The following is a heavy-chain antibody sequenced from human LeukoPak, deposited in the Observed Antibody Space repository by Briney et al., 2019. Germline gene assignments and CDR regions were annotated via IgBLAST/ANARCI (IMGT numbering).Heavy chain of an antibody. V-gene: IGHV3-23*01. CDR3: AKPNYDSSGYPEYIDY. D-gene: IGHD3-22*01. CDR1: GFTFSSYA. CDR2: ISGSGGST. J-gene: IGHJ4*02. Sequence: GGSLRLSCAASGFTFSSYAMSWVRQAPGKGLERVSAISGSGGSTYYADSVKGRFTISRDNSKNTLYLQMNSLRAEDTAVYYCAKPNYDSSGYPEYIDYWGQGTLVTVSS.